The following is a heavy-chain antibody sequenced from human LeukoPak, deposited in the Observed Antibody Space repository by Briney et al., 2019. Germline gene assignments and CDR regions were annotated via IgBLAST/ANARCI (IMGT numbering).Heavy chain of an antibody. J-gene: IGHJ2*01. CDR2: IYNSGST. CDR3: ARDKGPYWYFDL. CDR1: DGSISSCY. Sequence: KPSETLSLTCAVSDGSISSCYWNWIRQPPGKGLEWIGNIYNSGSTDYNASLKSRVTISVNVYKKMISLMLINVIAADTALYYYARDKGPYWYFDLLGRGTLVTVSS. V-gene: IGHV4-59*01.